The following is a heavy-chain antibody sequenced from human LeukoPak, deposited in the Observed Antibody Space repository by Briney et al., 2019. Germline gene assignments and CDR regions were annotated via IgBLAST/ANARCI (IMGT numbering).Heavy chain of an antibody. D-gene: IGHD6-25*01. V-gene: IGHV1-2*02. J-gene: IGHJ4*02. CDR1: GDPFTGHF. CDR3: AISVRAAAIPAFDD. CDR2: SNPNCVGT. Sequence: ASVKVSCEASGDPFTGHFIHWMRQAPGQGVEWMGYSNPNCVGTNFARVFQGRVTMTRDSSSSTSFMELSRVRSADTATYYCAISVRAAAIPAFDDWGQGTLVTVSS.